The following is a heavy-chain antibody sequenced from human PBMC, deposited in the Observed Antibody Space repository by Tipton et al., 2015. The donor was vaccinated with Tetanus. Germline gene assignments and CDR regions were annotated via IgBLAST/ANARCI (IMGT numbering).Heavy chain of an antibody. CDR2: IYTSGST. CDR1: GGSISSYF. Sequence: TLSLTCTVSGGSISSYFWSWIRQPTGKGLEWIGHIYTSGSTNYNPSLNSRVTMSVDTSKNQFSLKLSSVTAADTAVYYCARGGLTPYEKDYWGQGTLVTVSS. D-gene: IGHD3-3*01. CDR3: ARGGLTPYEKDY. V-gene: IGHV4-4*07. J-gene: IGHJ4*02.